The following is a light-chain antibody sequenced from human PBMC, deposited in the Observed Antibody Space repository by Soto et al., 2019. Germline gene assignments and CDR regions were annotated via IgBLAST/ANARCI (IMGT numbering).Light chain of an antibody. V-gene: IGLV1-40*01. CDR3: AAWDDSLKSWV. CDR1: SSNLGSGFD. Sequence: QSVLTQPPSVSGAPGQRVTISCTGSSSNLGSGFDVQWYQQLPGTAPKLLIYYNDNRPSGVPDRFSGSKSGTSASLAITGLQADDEADYYCAAWDDSLKSWVFGGGTKLTVL. CDR2: YND. J-gene: IGLJ3*02.